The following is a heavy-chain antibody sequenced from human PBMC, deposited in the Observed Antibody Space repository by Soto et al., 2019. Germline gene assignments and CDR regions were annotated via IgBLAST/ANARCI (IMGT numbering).Heavy chain of an antibody. CDR1: GGSSSSSNW. J-gene: IGHJ4*02. Sequence: SETLSLTCAFSGGSSSSSNWWSWVRQPPGKGLEWIGEIYHSGSTNYNPSLKSRVTISVDKSKNQFSLKLSSVTAADTAVYYCARAYSGSYYASLGYWGQGTLVTVSS. CDR2: IYHSGST. CDR3: ARAYSGSYYASLGY. V-gene: IGHV4-4*02. D-gene: IGHD1-26*01.